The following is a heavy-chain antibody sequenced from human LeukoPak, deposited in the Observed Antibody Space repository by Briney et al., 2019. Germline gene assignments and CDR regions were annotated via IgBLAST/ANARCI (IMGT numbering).Heavy chain of an antibody. Sequence: PGGSLRLSCAASGFTFSDNYMSWIRQAPGKGLEWVSYISSSGSTIYYADSVKGRFTISRDNAKNSLYLQMSSLRAEDTAVYYCARDYYSNYVGSLDYWGQGTLVTVSS. CDR3: ARDYYSNYVGSLDY. V-gene: IGHV3-11*01. CDR2: ISSSGSTI. CDR1: GFTFSDNY. D-gene: IGHD4-11*01. J-gene: IGHJ4*02.